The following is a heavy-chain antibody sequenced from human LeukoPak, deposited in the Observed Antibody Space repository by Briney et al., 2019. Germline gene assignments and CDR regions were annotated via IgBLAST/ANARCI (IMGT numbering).Heavy chain of an antibody. CDR1: GFTFSSYS. CDR2: ISSSSSYI. V-gene: IGHV3-21*01. J-gene: IGHJ4*02. D-gene: IGHD2-21*02. Sequence: GGSLRLSCAASGFTFSSYSMNWVRQAPGKGLEWVSSISSSSSYIYYADSVKGRFTISRDNAKNSLYLQMNSLRAEDTAVYYCAKVMRVVTTYGISDYWGQGTLVTVSS. CDR3: AKVMRVVTTYGISDY.